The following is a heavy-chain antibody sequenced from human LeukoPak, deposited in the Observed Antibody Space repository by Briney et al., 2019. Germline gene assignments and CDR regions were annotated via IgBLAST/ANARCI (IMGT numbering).Heavy chain of an antibody. CDR3: ARVEQLLVRGY. CDR2: IYNDGSQE. CDR1: GFTFSSYG. J-gene: IGHJ4*02. Sequence: GGSLRLSCTASGFTFSSYGMHWVRQAPGKGLEWVTFIYNDGSQEFYADSVKGRFTMSRDNAKNSLFLQMNSLRAEDTAVYYCARVEQLLVRGYWGQGTLVTVSS. D-gene: IGHD6-13*01. V-gene: IGHV3-33*01.